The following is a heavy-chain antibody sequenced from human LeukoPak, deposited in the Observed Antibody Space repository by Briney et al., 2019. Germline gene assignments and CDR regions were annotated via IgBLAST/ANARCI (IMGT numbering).Heavy chain of an antibody. J-gene: IGHJ4*02. Sequence: GGSLRLSCAASGFTFRSYWMHWVRQAPGKGLVWVSRINTDGRSTNYADSVKGRFTISRDNAKNSLYLQMNGLRAEDTALYYCAKDLGSTVGYYFDYWGQGTLVTVSS. CDR3: AKDLGSTVGYYFDY. D-gene: IGHD3-16*01. CDR1: GFTFRSYW. V-gene: IGHV3-74*01. CDR2: INTDGRST.